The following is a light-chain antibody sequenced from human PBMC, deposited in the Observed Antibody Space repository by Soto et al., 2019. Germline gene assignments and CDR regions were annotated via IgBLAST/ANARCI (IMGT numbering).Light chain of an antibody. J-gene: IGKJ4*01. Sequence: DIQLTQSPSSLSASVGDRVTITCRASQTSSSYLNWYQQKPGNAPKLLIYAASSLQTGVPSRFSGSGSGTEFTLTISSLQPEDFATYYCLQHNSYPLTFGGGTKVDIK. CDR2: AAS. CDR1: QTSSSY. CDR3: LQHNSYPLT. V-gene: IGKV1-17*01.